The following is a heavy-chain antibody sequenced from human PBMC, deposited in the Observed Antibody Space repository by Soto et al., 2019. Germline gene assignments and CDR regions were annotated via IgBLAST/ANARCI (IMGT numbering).Heavy chain of an antibody. CDR2: INHSGST. CDR1: GGSFIGYY. D-gene: IGHD3-3*01. J-gene: IGHJ6*03. Sequence: SETLSLTCAVYGGSFIGYYWSWIRQPPGEGLEWIGEINHSGSTNYNPSLKSRVTISVDTSKNQFSLKLSSVTAADTAVYYCARGLSIFGVVRHYYYMDVWGKGTTVTISS. CDR3: ARGLSIFGVVRHYYYMDV. V-gene: IGHV4-34*01.